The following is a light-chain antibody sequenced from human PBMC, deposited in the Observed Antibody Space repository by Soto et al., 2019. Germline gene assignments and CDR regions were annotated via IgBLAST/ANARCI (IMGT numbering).Light chain of an antibody. Sequence: QTVVTQSPSASASLGASVKLTCTLSSGHSSYAIAWHQQQPEKGPRYLMKLNSDGSHSKGDGIPDRFSGSSSGAERYLTISRLQSEDEADYYCQTWGTGTVVFGGGTKLTVL. CDR3: QTWGTGTVV. V-gene: IGLV4-69*01. CDR2: LNSDGSH. J-gene: IGLJ2*01. CDR1: SGHSSYA.